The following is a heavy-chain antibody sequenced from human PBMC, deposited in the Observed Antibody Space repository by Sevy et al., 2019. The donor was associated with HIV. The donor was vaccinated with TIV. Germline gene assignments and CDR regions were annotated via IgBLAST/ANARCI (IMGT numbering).Heavy chain of an antibody. J-gene: IGHJ6*02. CDR1: GFTFSNYW. V-gene: IGHV3-7*03. CDR3: ARDCSSTTCLWGMDV. D-gene: IGHD2-2*01. Sequence: GSLRLSCAASGFTFSNYWMSWVRQAPGKGLEWVAHIKRDGREKYYVDSVKGRFTISRDNAKNSLYLQMNSLRAEDTAVYYCARDCSSTTCLWGMDVWGQGTTVTVSS. CDR2: IKRDGREK.